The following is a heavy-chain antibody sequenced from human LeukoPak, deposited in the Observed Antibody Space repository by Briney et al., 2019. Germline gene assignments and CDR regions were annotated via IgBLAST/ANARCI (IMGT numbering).Heavy chain of an antibody. J-gene: IGHJ3*02. V-gene: IGHV3-66*01. Sequence: ETLSLTCTVSGGSISSDYMSWVRQAPGRGLEGVSSIYSGGTTHYADSVKGRFTISRDNSKNTLYLQMNSLRAEDTAVYYCARGPYGSSGTPDAFDIWGQGTMVTVSS. CDR1: GGSISSDY. CDR3: ARGPYGSSGTPDAFDI. CDR2: IYSGGTT. D-gene: IGHD3-10*01.